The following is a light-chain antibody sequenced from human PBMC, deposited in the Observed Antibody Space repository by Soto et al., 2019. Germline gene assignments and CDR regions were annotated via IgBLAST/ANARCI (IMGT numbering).Light chain of an antibody. CDR2: GAS. V-gene: IGKV3-20*01. J-gene: IGKJ1*01. CDR1: QSVSSSY. Sequence: EIVLTQSPSTLSLSPGERATLSCRASQSVSSSYLAWYQQKPGQAPRLLIYGASSRATGIPDRCSGSGSGTDFSLTISRLEPEDLAVYYCQQYGSSPETFGQGAKV. CDR3: QQYGSSPET.